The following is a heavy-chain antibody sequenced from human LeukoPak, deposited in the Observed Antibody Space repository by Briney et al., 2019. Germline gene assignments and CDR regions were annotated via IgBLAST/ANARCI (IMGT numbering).Heavy chain of an antibody. CDR1: GGSVSSGSYY. J-gene: IGHJ6*01. CDR3: ARDAKILTGYDQNYYSQLV. Sequence: SETLSLTCTVSGGSVSSGSYYWSWIRQPPGKGLEWIGYIYYSGSTNYNPSLKSRVTISVDTSKNQFSLKLSSVTAADTAVYYCARDAKILTGYDQNYYSQLVWAQGTTVTVSS. CDR2: IYYSGST. V-gene: IGHV4-61*01. D-gene: IGHD3-9*01.